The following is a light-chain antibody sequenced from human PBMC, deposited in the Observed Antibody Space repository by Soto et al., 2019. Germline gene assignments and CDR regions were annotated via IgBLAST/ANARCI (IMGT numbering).Light chain of an antibody. J-gene: IGLJ1*01. Sequence: QSVLTQPASVSVSPGQSITISCAGTSSDGGGYNYVSWYQQHPGKAPKLMIYEVSNRPSGVSDRFSGSKSGNTASLTISGLHAEDEADYYCGSYTSSRIYVFGAGTKGTVL. CDR1: SSDGGGYNY. CDR2: EVS. V-gene: IGLV2-14*01. CDR3: GSYTSSRIYV.